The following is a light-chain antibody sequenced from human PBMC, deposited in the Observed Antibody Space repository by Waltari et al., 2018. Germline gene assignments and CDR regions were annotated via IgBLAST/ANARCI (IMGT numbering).Light chain of an antibody. CDR2: EGS. J-gene: IGLJ2*01. Sequence: QSALTQPASVSGSPGQSITLSCTGTSSDVGSYNLVSWYQQHPGKSPKLMIYEGSKRPSGVSNRCSGSKSGNTASLTISGLQAEDEADYYCCSYAGSVVFGGGTKLTVL. V-gene: IGLV2-23*01. CDR3: CSYAGSVV. CDR1: SSDVGSYNL.